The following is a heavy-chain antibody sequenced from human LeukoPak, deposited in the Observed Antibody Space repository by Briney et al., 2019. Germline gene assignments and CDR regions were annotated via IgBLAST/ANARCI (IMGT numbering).Heavy chain of an antibody. D-gene: IGHD3-22*01. V-gene: IGHV1-2*02. CDR3: YYRVSSGYLT. CDR2: INPNSGGT. Sequence: GASVKVSCKASGYTFTGYYMHWVRQAPGQGLERMGWINPNSGGTNYAQKFQGRVSMTRDTSISTAYMELSSLRSDDTAVYYCYYRVSSGYLTWGQGTLVAVSS. CDR1: GYTFTGYY. J-gene: IGHJ4*02.